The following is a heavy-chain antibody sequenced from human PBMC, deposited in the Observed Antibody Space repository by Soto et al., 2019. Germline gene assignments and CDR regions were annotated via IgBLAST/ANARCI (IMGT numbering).Heavy chain of an antibody. CDR1: GFTFSSYS. CDR3: ARGAVKFTGITDLDY. D-gene: IGHD3-10*01. J-gene: IGHJ4*02. Sequence: EVQLVESGGGLVEPGGSLRLSCAASGFTFSSYSMDWVRQAPGKGLEWVASISTSSTYIHYADSLKGRFTISRDNAKNSLYLQMNSLRAEDTAVYYCARGAVKFTGITDLDYWGQGTLVSVSS. V-gene: IGHV3-21*01. CDR2: ISTSSTYI.